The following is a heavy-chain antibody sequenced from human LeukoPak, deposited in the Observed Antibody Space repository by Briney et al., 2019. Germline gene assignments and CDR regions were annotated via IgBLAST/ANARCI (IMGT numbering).Heavy chain of an antibody. D-gene: IGHD3-3*01. CDR3: ARARAQYDFWRVSYYYYYMDV. CDR2: ISYDGSNK. V-gene: IGHV3-30*04. CDR1: GFTFSSYA. Sequence: GGSLRLSCAASGFTFSSYAMHWVRRAPGKGLEWVAVISYDGSNKYYADSVKGRFTISRDNSKNTLYLQMNSLRAEDTAVYYCARARAQYDFWRVSYYYYYMDVWGKGTTVTVSS. J-gene: IGHJ6*03.